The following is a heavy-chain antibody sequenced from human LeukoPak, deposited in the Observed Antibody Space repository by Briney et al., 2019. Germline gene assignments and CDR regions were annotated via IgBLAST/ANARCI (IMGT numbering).Heavy chain of an antibody. CDR1: GGSISSYY. CDR3: ARDKDPRGRYCSSTSCYKGFDP. J-gene: IGHJ5*02. D-gene: IGHD2-2*01. V-gene: IGHV4-4*07. CDR2: IYTSGST. Sequence: SETLSLTCTVSGGSISSYYWSWIRQPAGKGLEWIGRIYTSGSTNYNPSLKSRVTMSVDTTKNQFSLKLSSVTAADTAVYYCARDKDPRGRYCSSTSCYKGFDPWGQGTLVTVSS.